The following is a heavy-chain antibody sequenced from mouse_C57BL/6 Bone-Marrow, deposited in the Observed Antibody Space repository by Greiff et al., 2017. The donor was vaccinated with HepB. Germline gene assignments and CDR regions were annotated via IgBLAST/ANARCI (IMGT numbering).Heavy chain of an antibody. CDR3: ARSPWYFDV. Sequence: LVESGPELVKPGASVKLSCKASGYTFTSYDINWVKQRPGQGLEWIGWIYPRDGSTKYNEKFKGKATLTVDTSSSTAYMELHSLTSEDSAVYFCARSPWYFDVWGTGTTVTVSS. CDR1: GYTFTSYD. V-gene: IGHV1-85*01. CDR2: IYPRDGST. J-gene: IGHJ1*03.